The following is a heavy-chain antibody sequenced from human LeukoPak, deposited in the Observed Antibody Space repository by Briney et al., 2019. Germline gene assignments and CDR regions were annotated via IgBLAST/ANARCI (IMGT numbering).Heavy chain of an antibody. J-gene: IGHJ4*02. D-gene: IGHD5-18*01. CDR1: GGSVGSGSYY. CDR2: ILYTGST. V-gene: IGHV4-61*01. Sequence: PSETLSLTCTVSGGSVGSGSYYWSWIRQPPGKRLEFLGYILYTGSTNSSPSLKSRISISVDTSKNQFSLKLNSVTAADTAVYYCARGGYSFGYDHWGQGTLVTVAS. CDR3: ARGGYSFGYDH.